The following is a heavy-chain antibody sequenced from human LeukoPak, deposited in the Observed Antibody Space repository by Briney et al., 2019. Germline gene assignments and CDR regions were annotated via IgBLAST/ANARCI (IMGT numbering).Heavy chain of an antibody. CDR1: GYTFTSYY. J-gene: IGHJ4*02. D-gene: IGHD3-22*01. V-gene: IGHV1-46*01. CDR3: ASAPSDDSWGYFPGIDD. Sequence: ALVKVSCKASGYTFTSYYMHWVRQAPGHGLEWMGIINPSGGSTSYAQKFQGRVTMTRDTSTSPVYMEPSSISSEDTPLYYCASAPSDDSWGYFPGIDDWGQGTLVTVSS. CDR2: INPSGGST.